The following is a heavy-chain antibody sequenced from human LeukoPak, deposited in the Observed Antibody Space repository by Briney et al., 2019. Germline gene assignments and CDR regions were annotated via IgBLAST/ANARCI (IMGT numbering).Heavy chain of an antibody. CDR3: ARDPGGPHTVKWDAFDI. D-gene: IGHD2-2*02. CDR2: ISGSGGST. CDR1: GFTFSSYA. Sequence: GGSLRLSCAASGFTFSSYAMSWVRQAPGKGLEWVSAISGSGGSTYYADSVKGRFTISRDNSKNTLYLKMNSLRAEDTAVYYCARDPGGPHTVKWDAFDIWGQGTMVTVSS. J-gene: IGHJ3*02. V-gene: IGHV3-23*01.